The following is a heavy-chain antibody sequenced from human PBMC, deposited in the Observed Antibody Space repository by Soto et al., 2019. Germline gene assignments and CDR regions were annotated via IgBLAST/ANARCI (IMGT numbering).Heavy chain of an antibody. CDR3: AREDAGVYATDYYCGMDV. CDR1: GGSISDYY. D-gene: IGHD2-8*01. Sequence: PSETLSLTCAVSGGSISDYYWSWIRQPPGKGLEWIGYIYYGGSTNYSPSLKSRVTISLNTSKSQFYMTLTSVTAADTAVYYCAREDAGVYATDYYCGMDVWGQGTTVTVSS. V-gene: IGHV4-59*01. CDR2: IYYGGST. J-gene: IGHJ6*02.